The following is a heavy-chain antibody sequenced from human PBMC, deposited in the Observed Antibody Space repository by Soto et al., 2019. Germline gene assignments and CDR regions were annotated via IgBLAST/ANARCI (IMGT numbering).Heavy chain of an antibody. V-gene: IGHV3-30*18. D-gene: IGHD1-26*01. CDR1: GFTFSSYG. CDR3: AKDRLGLGDLDAFDI. CDR2: ISYDGSNK. J-gene: IGHJ3*02. Sequence: GGSLRLSCAASGFTFSSYGMHWVRQAPGKGLEWVAVISYDGSNKYYADSVKGRFTISRDNSKNTLYLQMNSLRAEDTAVYYCAKDRLGLGDLDAFDIWGQGTMVTVSS.